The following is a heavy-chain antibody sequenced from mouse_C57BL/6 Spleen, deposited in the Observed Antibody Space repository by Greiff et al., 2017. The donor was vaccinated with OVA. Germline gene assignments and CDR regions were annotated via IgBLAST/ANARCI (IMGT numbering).Heavy chain of an antibody. Sequence: VQLQQSGTVLARPGASVKMSCKTSGYTFTSYWMHWVKQRPGQGLEWIGAIYPGNSDTSYNQKIKGKAKLTAVTSASTAYMELSSLTTEDSAVYYCTRSATVVDFDVWGTGTTVTVSS. V-gene: IGHV1-5*01. CDR3: TRSATVVDFDV. CDR1: GYTFTSYW. CDR2: IYPGNSDT. J-gene: IGHJ1*03. D-gene: IGHD1-1*01.